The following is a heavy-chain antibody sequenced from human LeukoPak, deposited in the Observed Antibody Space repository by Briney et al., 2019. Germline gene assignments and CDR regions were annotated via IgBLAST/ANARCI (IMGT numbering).Heavy chain of an antibody. Sequence: SGPTLVKPTQTLTLTCTFSGFSLSTSGVGVGWIRQPPGKALEWLALIYWDDDKRYSPSLKSRLTITKDTSKNQVVLTMTNMDPVDTATYYCAHTDWNADGSGSYNDYWGQGTLVTVSP. CDR2: IYWDDDK. J-gene: IGHJ4*02. CDR3: AHTDWNADGSGSYNDY. D-gene: IGHD3-10*01. CDR1: GFSLSTSGVG. V-gene: IGHV2-5*02.